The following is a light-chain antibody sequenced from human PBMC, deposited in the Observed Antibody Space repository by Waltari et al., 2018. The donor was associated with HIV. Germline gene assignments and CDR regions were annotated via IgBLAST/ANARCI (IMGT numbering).Light chain of an antibody. CDR3: MQALQTPIT. V-gene: IGKV2-28*01. Sequence: VMTQSPFSLPVTPGEPASISCRSSQSLLHSNGYNYLDWYLQKPGQSPQLLVYLGSNRASGVPNRFSGSGSGTDFTLKISRLVAEDVAVYYCMQALQTPITFGQGPRLEIK. J-gene: IGKJ5*01. CDR1: QSLLHSNGYNY. CDR2: LGS.